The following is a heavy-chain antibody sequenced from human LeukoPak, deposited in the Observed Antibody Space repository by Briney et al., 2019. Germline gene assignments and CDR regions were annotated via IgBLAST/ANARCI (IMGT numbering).Heavy chain of an antibody. D-gene: IGHD6-13*01. V-gene: IGHV3-30*02. CDR3: AKDVHRSSWPGDSFDI. J-gene: IGHJ3*02. CDR1: GFSFSSYG. CDR2: ITYDGTNT. Sequence: PGGSLRLSCAASGFSFSSYGIHWVRQAPGMGLEWVAFITYDGTNTYYAESLKGRFTISRDNSKNTLYLQMNSLRPDDTAVYYCAKDVHRSSWPGDSFDIWGQGTMVTVSS.